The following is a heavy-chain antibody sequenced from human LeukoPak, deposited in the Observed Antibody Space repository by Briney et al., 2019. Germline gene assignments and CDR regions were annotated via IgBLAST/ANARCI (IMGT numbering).Heavy chain of an antibody. J-gene: IGHJ5*01. V-gene: IGHV4-4*07. CDR3: ARDYNFWNDYLGPGS. D-gene: IGHD3-3*01. CDR2: MSSRGAT. CDR1: GGSISNDY. Sequence: ASETLSLTCSVSGGSISNDYYNWIRQPAGKGLEWIGRMSSRGATNYNPSLRSRVTMSIDTSKNQFSLNLTSVTAADTAVYYCARDYNFWNDYLGPGSWGQGTLVAVSS.